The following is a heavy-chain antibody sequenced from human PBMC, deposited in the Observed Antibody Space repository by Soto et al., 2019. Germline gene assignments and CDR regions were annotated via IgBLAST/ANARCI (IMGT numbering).Heavy chain of an antibody. CDR3: ATFSTYYYDSSGYYYAFDI. CDR2: IYYSGST. CDR1: GGSISSYY. J-gene: IGHJ3*02. V-gene: IGHV4-59*08. D-gene: IGHD3-22*01. Sequence: SETLSLTCTVSGGSISSYYWSWIRQPPGKGLEWIGYIYYSGSTNYNPPLKSRVTISVDTSKNQFSLKLSSVTAADTAVYYCATFSTYYYDSSGYYYAFDIWGQGTMVTVSS.